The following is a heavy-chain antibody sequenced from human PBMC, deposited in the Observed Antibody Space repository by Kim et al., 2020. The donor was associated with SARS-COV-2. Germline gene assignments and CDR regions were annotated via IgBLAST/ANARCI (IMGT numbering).Heavy chain of an antibody. CDR3: ASYDYYYFDY. V-gene: IGHV4-39*01. CDR2: IYYSGNT. D-gene: IGHD5-12*01. J-gene: IGHJ4*02. Sequence: SETLSLTCTVSGGSISSSSYYWGWIRQPPGKGLEWIGSIYYSGNTYYNPSLTSRVTISVDTSKNQFSLKLSSVTAADTAVYYCASYDYYYFDYWGQGTLVTVSS. CDR1: GGSISSSSYY.